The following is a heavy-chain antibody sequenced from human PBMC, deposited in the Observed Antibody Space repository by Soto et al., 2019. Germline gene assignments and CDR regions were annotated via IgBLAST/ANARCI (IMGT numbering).Heavy chain of an antibody. J-gene: IGHJ5*02. CDR2: IYHSGST. CDR1: SGSISSSNW. Sequence: SETLSLICAVSSGSISSSNWWSWVRQPPGKGLEWIGEIYHSGSTYYNPSLKSRVTISVDTSKNQFSLKLSSVTAADTAVYYCARVGGGSYYDSSGYYYCWFDPWGQGTLVTVSS. D-gene: IGHD3-22*01. CDR3: ARVGGGSYYDSSGYYYCWFDP. V-gene: IGHV4-4*02.